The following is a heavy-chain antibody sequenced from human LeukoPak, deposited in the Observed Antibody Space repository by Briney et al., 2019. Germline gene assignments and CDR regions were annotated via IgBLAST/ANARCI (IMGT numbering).Heavy chain of an antibody. CDR2: LKQDGSVK. D-gene: IGHD4-23*01. V-gene: IGHV3-7*01. CDR3: ATSADSPGNS. CDR1: GFTFSTYW. Sequence: GGSLRLSCVASGFTFSTYWMSWVRQAPGKGLEWVANLKQDGSVKHYVDSVKGRFTISKDNAKNSLYLQMTNLRAEDTAVYYCATSADSPGNSWGQGTLITVSS. J-gene: IGHJ4*02.